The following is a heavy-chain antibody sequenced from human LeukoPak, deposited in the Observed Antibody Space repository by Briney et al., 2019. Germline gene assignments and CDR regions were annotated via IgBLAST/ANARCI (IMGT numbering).Heavy chain of an antibody. CDR1: GGSISSYY. D-gene: IGHD6-13*01. CDR3: ARVYSSSWHLYYFDY. Sequence: SETLSLTCTVSGGSISSYYWSWIRQPAGKGLEWIGRIYTSGSANYNPSLKSRVTMSVDTSKNQFSLKLSSVTAADTAVYYCARVYSSSWHLYYFDYWGQGTLVTVSS. J-gene: IGHJ4*02. V-gene: IGHV4-4*07. CDR2: IYTSGSA.